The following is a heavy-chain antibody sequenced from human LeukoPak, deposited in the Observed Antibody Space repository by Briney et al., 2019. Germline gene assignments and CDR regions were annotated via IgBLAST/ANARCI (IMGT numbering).Heavy chain of an antibody. CDR2: IYTGGST. CDR1: GGSISSGSYY. D-gene: IGHD3-22*01. Sequence: PSQTLSLTCTVSGGSISSGSYYWSWIPQPAGKGLEWVGRIYTGGSTNYNPSHKSRVTISVYTSKNQFSLKLSSVTAADTAVYYCAGSFLLDSSGYYRDYWGQGTLVTVSS. V-gene: IGHV4-61*02. J-gene: IGHJ4*02. CDR3: AGSFLLDSSGYYRDY.